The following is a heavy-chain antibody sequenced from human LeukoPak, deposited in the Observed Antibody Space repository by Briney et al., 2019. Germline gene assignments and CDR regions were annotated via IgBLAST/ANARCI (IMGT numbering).Heavy chain of an antibody. CDR2: VYYIGIT. J-gene: IGHJ4*02. CDR1: GGSISSTIYY. CDR3: ARDGPQGSGSYYNTQPH. Sequence: SETLSLTCTVSGGSISSTIYYWGWIRQPTGKGLEWIGNVYYIGITYYNPSLKSRVTISVDTSKNRFSLKLNSVTAADTAVYYCARDGPQGSGSYYNTQPHWGRGALVTVSS. V-gene: IGHV4-39*07. D-gene: IGHD3-10*01.